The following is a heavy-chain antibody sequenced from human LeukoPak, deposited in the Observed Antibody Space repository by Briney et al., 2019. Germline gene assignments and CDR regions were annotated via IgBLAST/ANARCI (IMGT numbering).Heavy chain of an antibody. V-gene: IGHV1-46*01. CDR3: ARVVGSGAFDI. D-gene: IGHD7-27*01. CDR1: GYTFTSYY. CDR2: ISPSGGST. Sequence: ASVKVSCKASGYTFTSYYMHWVRQAPGQGLEWMGIISPSGGSTSYAQKFQGRVTMTRDTSTSTVYMELSSLRSEDTAVYYCARVVGSGAFDIWGQGTMVTVSS. J-gene: IGHJ3*02.